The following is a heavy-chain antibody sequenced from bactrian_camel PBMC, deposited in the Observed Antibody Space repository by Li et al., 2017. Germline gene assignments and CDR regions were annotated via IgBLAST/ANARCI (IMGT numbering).Heavy chain of an antibody. Sequence: HVQLVESGGGSVQAGETLRLSCTPSGFTFDATDMPWYRQAPDHECEWVSTIKLDGSTRYADSVKGRFTVYQSNAKNTVYLQMNTLKPEDTAVYYCAADSLILGAVVAVTGTLGYWGQGTQVTVS. CDR2: IKLDGST. CDR1: GFTFDATD. V-gene: IGHV3S53*01. CDR3: AADSLILGAVVAVTGTLGY. D-gene: IGHD7*01. J-gene: IGHJ6*01.